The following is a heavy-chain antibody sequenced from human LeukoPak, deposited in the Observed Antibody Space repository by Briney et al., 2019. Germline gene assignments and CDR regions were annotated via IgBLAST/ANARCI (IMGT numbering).Heavy chain of an antibody. D-gene: IGHD3-3*01. V-gene: IGHV5-51*01. CDR1: GYTFTSYW. CDR2: IYPGDADT. CDR3: ARPESPVTVYGPRAFDL. Sequence: GESLKISCKGSGYTFTSYWIGWVRQVPGKGLDWMGLIYPGDADTRYSPSFQGHVTISVDKSISTAYLQWNRLRASDTAMYYCARPESPVTVYGPRAFDLWGQGTMVTVSS. J-gene: IGHJ3*01.